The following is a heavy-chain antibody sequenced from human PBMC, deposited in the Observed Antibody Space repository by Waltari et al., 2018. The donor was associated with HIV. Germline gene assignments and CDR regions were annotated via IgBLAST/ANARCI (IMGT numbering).Heavy chain of an antibody. J-gene: IGHJ6*02. D-gene: IGHD3-16*01. Sequence: QVQLVQSGAEVKKPGASAKVSCKASGYTFTSYGISAYNGNTNYAQKLQGRVTMTTDTSTSTAYMELRSLRSDDTAVYYCARDLVGVWDYYYYGMDVWGQGTTVTVSS. CDR1: GYTFTSYG. V-gene: IGHV1-18*01. CDR2: ISAYNGNT. CDR3: ARDLVGVWDYYYYGMDV.